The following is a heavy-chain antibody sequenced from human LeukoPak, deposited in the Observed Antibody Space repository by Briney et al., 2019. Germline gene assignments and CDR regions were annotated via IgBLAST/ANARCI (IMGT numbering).Heavy chain of an antibody. Sequence: ASVKVSCTASGYTFTGYYMHWVRQAPGQGLEWMGWINPNSGGTNYAQKFQGRVTMTRDTSISTAYMELSRLRSDDTAVYYCARVSSSGRFSWLRTSGNFDYWGQGTLVTVSS. CDR3: ARVSSSGRFSWLRTSGNFDY. V-gene: IGHV1-2*02. D-gene: IGHD6-19*01. CDR1: GYTFTGYY. CDR2: INPNSGGT. J-gene: IGHJ4*02.